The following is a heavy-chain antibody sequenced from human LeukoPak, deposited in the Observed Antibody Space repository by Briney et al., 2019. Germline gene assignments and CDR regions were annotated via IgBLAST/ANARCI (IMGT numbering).Heavy chain of an antibody. CDR3: AKDRVFLFLGGGRDALDI. D-gene: IGHD2-21*01. V-gene: IGHV3-7*03. CDR1: GFTFSSYW. CDR2: IKQDGSEK. J-gene: IGHJ3*02. Sequence: GGSLRLSCAASGFTFSSYWMSWVRQAPGKGLEWVANIKQDGSEKYYVDSVKGRFTISRDNAKNSLYLQMNSLRAEDTAMYYCAKDRVFLFLGGGRDALDIWGQGTMVTVSS.